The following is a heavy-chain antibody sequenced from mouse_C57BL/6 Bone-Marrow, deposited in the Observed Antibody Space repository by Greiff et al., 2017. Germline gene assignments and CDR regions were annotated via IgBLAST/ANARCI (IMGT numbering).Heavy chain of an antibody. Sequence: DVMLVESGGDLVKPGGSLKLSCAASGFTFSSYGMSWVRQTPDKRLEWVATISSGGSYTYYPDSVKGRFTISRDNAKNTLYLQMSSLKSEDTAMYYCARRDYYGSSYSDYWGQGTTLTVSS. CDR3: ARRDYYGSSYSDY. CDR1: GFTFSSYG. V-gene: IGHV5-6*02. J-gene: IGHJ2*01. CDR2: ISSGGSYT. D-gene: IGHD1-1*01.